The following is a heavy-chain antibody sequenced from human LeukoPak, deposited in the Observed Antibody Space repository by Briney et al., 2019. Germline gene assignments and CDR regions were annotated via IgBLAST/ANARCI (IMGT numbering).Heavy chain of an antibody. D-gene: IGHD3-10*01. CDR1: GDSVSSSGAA. CDR2: TYYRSKWYN. Sequence: SQTLSLTCAISGDSVSSSGAAWNWSRQSPSRGLEWLGRTYYRSKWYNDYAVSVKSRITINPDTSKNQFSLQLNSVTPEDTAVYYCTRDNKLFSPSGAIDIWGQGTMVTVSS. V-gene: IGHV6-1*01. J-gene: IGHJ3*02. CDR3: TRDNKLFSPSGAIDI.